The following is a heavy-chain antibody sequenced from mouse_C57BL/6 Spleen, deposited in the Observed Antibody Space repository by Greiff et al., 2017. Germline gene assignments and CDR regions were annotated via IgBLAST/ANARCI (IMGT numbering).Heavy chain of an antibody. CDR1: GFTFSSYG. D-gene: IGHD3-3*01. CDR2: ISSGGGYT. Sequence: EVHLVESGGDLVKPGGSLKLSCAASGFTFSSYGMSWVRQTPDKSLEWVATISSGGGYTYYPDSVKGRFTISRDKAKNTLYRQTCSLKSEDTAVYYGARQGDAYLDDWGQGTTLTVSS. CDR3: ARQGDAYLDD. J-gene: IGHJ2*01. V-gene: IGHV5-6*01.